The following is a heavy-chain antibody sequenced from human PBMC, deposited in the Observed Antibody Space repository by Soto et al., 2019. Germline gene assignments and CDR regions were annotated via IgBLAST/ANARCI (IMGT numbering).Heavy chain of an antibody. Sequence: GGYYWSWIRQHPGMGLEWIGYIFYSGSTYYNPSLKSRVTISVDTSKNQFSLKLSSVTAADTAVYYCAREMTTAFDLWGRGTLVTVSS. J-gene: IGHJ2*01. V-gene: IGHV4-31*02. CDR1: GGYY. CDR2: IFYSGST. CDR3: AREMTTAFDL. D-gene: IGHD4-17*01.